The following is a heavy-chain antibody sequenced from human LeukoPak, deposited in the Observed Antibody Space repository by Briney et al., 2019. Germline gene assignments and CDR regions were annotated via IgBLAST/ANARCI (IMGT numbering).Heavy chain of an antibody. CDR3: ARDGHGVPLDY. D-gene: IGHD4-17*01. V-gene: IGHV3-30*09. Sequence: AGGSLRLSCAASGLSFSNYAMHWVRQAPGKGLEWVAVISYDGTEKYYGDSVKGRFAISRDNSKNTLYLQMNSLRAEDTALYYCARDGHGVPLDYWGQGTLVTVSP. J-gene: IGHJ4*02. CDR2: ISYDGTEK. CDR1: GLSFSNYA.